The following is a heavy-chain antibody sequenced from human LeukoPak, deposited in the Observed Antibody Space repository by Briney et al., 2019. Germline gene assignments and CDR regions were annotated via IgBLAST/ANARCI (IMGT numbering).Heavy chain of an antibody. Sequence: GGSLRLSCAASGFTFSTYWMNWVRQAPGKGLEWVANLNKDGSGKYYVDSVKGRFTISRDNAKNSLYLEMNSLRVEDTAVYYCARDGITGRPVAGLDYWGQGTLVTVSS. CDR1: GFTFSTYW. J-gene: IGHJ4*02. CDR2: LNKDGSGK. D-gene: IGHD6-19*01. V-gene: IGHV3-7*01. CDR3: ARDGITGRPVAGLDY.